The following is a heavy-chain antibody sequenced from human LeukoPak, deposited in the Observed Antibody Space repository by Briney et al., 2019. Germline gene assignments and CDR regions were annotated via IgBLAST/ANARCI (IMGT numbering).Heavy chain of an antibody. CDR3: ASQLPETDY. CDR1: XXXXXXXX. V-gene: IGHV3-74*01. CDR2: IXNXXXXT. Sequence: GGSLRLSCAAXXXXXXXXXXXXVXXXXXXXXVXVSXIXNXXXXTXYADXVXGRFTISRDNAKNTLYLQMDSLXAEDTXVYXCASQLPETDYWGQGTLVIVSS. J-gene: IGHJ4*02.